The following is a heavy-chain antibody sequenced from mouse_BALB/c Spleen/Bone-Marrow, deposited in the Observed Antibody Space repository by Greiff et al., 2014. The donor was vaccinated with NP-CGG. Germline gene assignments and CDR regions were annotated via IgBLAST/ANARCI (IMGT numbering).Heavy chain of an antibody. CDR1: GFTFSSYG. CDR2: INSNGGST. CDR3: ARDYYGSSDY. Sequence: EVMLVESGGGLVQPGGSLKLSCAASGFTFSSYGMSWVRQTPDKRLELVATINSNGGSTYYPDSVKGRFTISRDNAKNTLSLQMSSLKSEDTAMYYCARDYYGSSDYWGQGTTLTVSS. J-gene: IGHJ2*01. D-gene: IGHD1-1*01. V-gene: IGHV5-6-3*01.